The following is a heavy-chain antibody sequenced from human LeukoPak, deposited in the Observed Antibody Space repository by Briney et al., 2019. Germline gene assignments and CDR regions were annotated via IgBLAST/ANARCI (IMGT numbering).Heavy chain of an antibody. CDR1: GFTFSDYY. CDR2: IDTGGKT. D-gene: IGHD2-21*02. V-gene: IGHV3-66*01. CDR3: ARECRGDCSRVFEI. J-gene: IGHJ3*02. Sequence: GGSLRLSCAASGFTFSDYYMSWIRQAPGQGLEWVSLIDTGGKTYYAASAKGRFTISRDNSKNTMYLQMKSLRVADTAVYYCARECRGDCSRVFEICGEGTLRTVSS.